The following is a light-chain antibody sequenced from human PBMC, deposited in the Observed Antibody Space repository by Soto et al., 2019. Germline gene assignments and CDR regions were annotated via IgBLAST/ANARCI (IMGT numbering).Light chain of an antibody. CDR2: DVS. V-gene: IGLV2-18*02. J-gene: IGLJ3*02. CDR1: IDDVTAYYR. CDR3: CSYAGSSTWV. Sequence: QSALTQPPSVSGSPGQSVTISCSGTIDDVTAYYRVSWYQQTPGTAPKLMIYDVSNRPSGVPDRFSGSRSGNTASLTISGLQAEDEADYYCCSYAGSSTWVFGGGTKVTVL.